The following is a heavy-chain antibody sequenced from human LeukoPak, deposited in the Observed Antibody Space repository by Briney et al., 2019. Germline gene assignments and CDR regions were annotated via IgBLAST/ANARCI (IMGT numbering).Heavy chain of an antibody. CDR3: ARYDYGDYIGAFDI. D-gene: IGHD4-17*01. Sequence: GGPLRLSCAASGFTFSSYAMHWVRQAPGKGLDWVTVISYDGSNKYYADSVKGRFTISRDNSKNTLYLQMTSLRAEDTAVYYCARYDYGDYIGAFDIWGQGTMVTVSS. V-gene: IGHV3-30*04. CDR2: ISYDGSNK. CDR1: GFTFSSYA. J-gene: IGHJ3*02.